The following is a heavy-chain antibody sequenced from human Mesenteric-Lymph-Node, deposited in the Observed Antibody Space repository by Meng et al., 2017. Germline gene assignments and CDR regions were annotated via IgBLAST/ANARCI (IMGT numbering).Heavy chain of an antibody. V-gene: IGHV3-74*01. CDR3: AREYSNSWGEFDS. CDR1: GFTFSSNW. CDR2: INSDGSIT. D-gene: IGHD6-13*01. Sequence: GESLKISCAASGFTFSSNWMHWVRQAPGKGVVWVSRINSDGSITTYADSVKGRFIISRDNAKNSLYLQMNSLRAEDTAVYFCAREYSNSWGEFDSWGQGTLVTVSS. J-gene: IGHJ4*02.